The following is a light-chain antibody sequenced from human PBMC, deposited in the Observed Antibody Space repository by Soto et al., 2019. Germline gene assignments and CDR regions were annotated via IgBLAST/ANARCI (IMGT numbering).Light chain of an antibody. J-gene: IGKJ3*01. CDR2: AAS. CDR3: QKYISVPRT. Sequence: DIQMTQSPSSLSASVGDRVTLTCRASEGISNYLAWYQQKPGRVPKLLIYAASTLQSGVPSRFSGSGSGTEFTLTINSLQPEDVAIYYCQKYISVPRTFGPGTKVDIK. CDR1: EGISNY. V-gene: IGKV1-27*01.